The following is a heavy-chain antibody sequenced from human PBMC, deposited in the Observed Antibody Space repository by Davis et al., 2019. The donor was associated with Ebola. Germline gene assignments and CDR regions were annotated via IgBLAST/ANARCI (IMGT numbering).Heavy chain of an antibody. V-gene: IGHV4-39*01. CDR1: GGSISSSSYY. J-gene: IGHJ6*02. D-gene: IGHD3-3*01. Sequence: SETLSLTCTVSGGSISSSSYYWGWIRQPPGKGLEWIGSIYYSGSTYYNPSLKSRVTISVDTSKNQFSLKLSSVTAADTAVYYCARGRFLEWMPSSYYYGMDVWGQGTTVTVSS. CDR2: IYYSGST. CDR3: ARGRFLEWMPSSYYYGMDV.